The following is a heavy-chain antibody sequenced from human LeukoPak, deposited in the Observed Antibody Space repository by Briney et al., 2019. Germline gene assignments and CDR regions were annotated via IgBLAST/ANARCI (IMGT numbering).Heavy chain of an antibody. J-gene: IGHJ4*02. CDR2: INLSGGST. Sequence: ASVKVSCKASGYTFTSSYMHWVRQAPGQGLEWMGIINLSGGSTSYAQKFRGRVTMTRDTSTSTVYMELRSLRSDDTAVYYCARDLGVDTTMIFFDYWGQGTLVTVSS. D-gene: IGHD5-18*01. V-gene: IGHV1-46*01. CDR1: GYTFTSSY. CDR3: ARDLGVDTTMIFFDY.